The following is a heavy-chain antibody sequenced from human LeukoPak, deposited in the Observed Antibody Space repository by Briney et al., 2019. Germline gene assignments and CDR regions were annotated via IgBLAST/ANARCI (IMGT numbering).Heavy chain of an antibody. CDR3: SGQKVVPADSRAFDI. D-gene: IGHD2-2*01. V-gene: IGHV4-30-2*01. J-gene: IGHJ3*02. Sequence: SETLSLTCTVSGGSISSGGYYWSWIRQPPGKGLEWIGYIYHSGSTYYNPSLKSRVTISVDRSKNQFSLKLSSVTAADTAVYYCSGQKVVPADSRAFDIWGQGTMVTVSS. CDR2: IYHSGST. CDR1: GGSISSGGYY.